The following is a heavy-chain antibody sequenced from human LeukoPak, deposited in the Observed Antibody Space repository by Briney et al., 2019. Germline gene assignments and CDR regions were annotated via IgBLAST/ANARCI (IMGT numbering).Heavy chain of an antibody. Sequence: GGSLRLSCAASGFTFSSYGMHWVRQAPGKGLEWVAVIWYDGSNKYYADSVKGRFTISRDNSKNTLYLQVNSLRAEDTAVYYCARAKLELRYNWFDPWGQGTLVAVSS. D-gene: IGHD1-7*01. CDR1: GFTFSSYG. CDR3: ARAKLELRYNWFDP. V-gene: IGHV3-33*01. CDR2: IWYDGSNK. J-gene: IGHJ5*02.